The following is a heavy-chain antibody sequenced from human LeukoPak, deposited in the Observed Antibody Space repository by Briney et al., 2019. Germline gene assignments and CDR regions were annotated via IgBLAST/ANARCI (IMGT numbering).Heavy chain of an antibody. CDR2: ISYSGST. CDR1: GDSVSISY. Sequence: PSETLCLTCTAPGDSVSISYWSWIGQPPGKGLEWIGHISYSGSTDYNPSLRSRVTISVDTSKNQFSLKLSSVTAADTAVYYCARGLGLTAVTEYYFDYWGQGTLVTVSS. CDR3: ARGLGLTAVTEYYFDY. J-gene: IGHJ4*02. V-gene: IGHV4-59*08. D-gene: IGHD4-17*01.